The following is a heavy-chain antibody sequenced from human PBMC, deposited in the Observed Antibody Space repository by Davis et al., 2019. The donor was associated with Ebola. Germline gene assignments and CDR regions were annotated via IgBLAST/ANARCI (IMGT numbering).Heavy chain of an antibody. CDR3: AKDLTEKQQLVLRPPGSFDY. CDR1: GFTFSSYA. CDR2: ISGSGGST. J-gene: IGHJ4*02. Sequence: GSLRLSCAASGFTFSSYAMSWVRQAPGKGLEWVSAISGSGGSTYYADSVKGRFTISRDNSKNTLYLQMNSLRAEDTAVYYCAKDLTEKQQLVLRPPGSFDYWGQGTLVTVSS. D-gene: IGHD6-13*01. V-gene: IGHV3-23*01.